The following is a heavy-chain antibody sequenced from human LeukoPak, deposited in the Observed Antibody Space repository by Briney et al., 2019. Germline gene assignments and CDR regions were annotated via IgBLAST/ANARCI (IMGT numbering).Heavy chain of an antibody. Sequence: ASVKVSCKASGYTSTSYDINWVRQATGQGFEWMGYVNPNSGNTGYAQNFQGRVTITRTTSISTAYMEVSGLRSDDTAVYYCARDPHPCGGDCYTNGAFDIWGQGTLVTVAS. J-gene: IGHJ3*02. CDR3: ARDPHPCGGDCYTNGAFDI. CDR2: VNPNSGNT. V-gene: IGHV1-8*03. D-gene: IGHD2-21*02. CDR1: GYTSTSYD.